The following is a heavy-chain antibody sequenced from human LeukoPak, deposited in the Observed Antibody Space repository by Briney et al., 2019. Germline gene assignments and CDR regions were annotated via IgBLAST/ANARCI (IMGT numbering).Heavy chain of an antibody. Sequence: GASVKVSCKASGGTFSSYAISWVRQAPGQGLEWMGGIIPIFGTANYAQKFQGRVTITTDESTSTAYMELSSLRSEDTAVYYCASGLHCSSTSCPSRDYYYMDVWGKGTTVTVSS. CDR3: ASGLHCSSTSCPSRDYYYMDV. V-gene: IGHV1-69*05. CDR1: GGTFSSYA. J-gene: IGHJ6*03. CDR2: IIPIFGTA. D-gene: IGHD2-2*01.